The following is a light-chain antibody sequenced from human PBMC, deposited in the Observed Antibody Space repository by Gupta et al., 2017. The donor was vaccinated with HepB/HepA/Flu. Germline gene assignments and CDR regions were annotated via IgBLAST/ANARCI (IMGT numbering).Light chain of an antibody. Sequence: QSALTQPASVSGSPGQSITISCTGTSSDVGGYNYVSWYQQHPGKAPKLMIYDVSNRPSGVSNRFSGSKSGNTASLTISGLQAEDEADYYCNSYTSSSTLVVFGGGTKLTGL. CDR1: SSDVGGYNY. CDR3: NSYTSSSTLVV. J-gene: IGLJ2*01. CDR2: DVS. V-gene: IGLV2-14*03.